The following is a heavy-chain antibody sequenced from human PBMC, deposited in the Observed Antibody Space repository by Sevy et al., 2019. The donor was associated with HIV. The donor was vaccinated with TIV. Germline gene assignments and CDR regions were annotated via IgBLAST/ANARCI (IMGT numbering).Heavy chain of an antibody. CDR3: AREGWSKGYYYGSGSYYGANYYYYYMDV. CDR1: GYTFTSYG. Sequence: ASVKVSCKASGYTFTSYGISWVRQAPGQGLEWMGWISAYNGNTNYAQKLQGRVTMTTDTSTSTAYMELRSLRSDDTAGYYCAREGWSKGYYYGSGSYYGANYYYYYMDVWGKGTTVTVSS. CDR2: ISAYNGNT. D-gene: IGHD3-10*01. V-gene: IGHV1-18*04. J-gene: IGHJ6*03.